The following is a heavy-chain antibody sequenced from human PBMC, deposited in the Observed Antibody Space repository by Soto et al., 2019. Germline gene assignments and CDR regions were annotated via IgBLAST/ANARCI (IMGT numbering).Heavy chain of an antibody. CDR1: GFTFSDYY. CDR2: ISSSSSYT. V-gene: IGHV3-11*06. CDR3: ARDHQDKSGGGSCDY. Sequence: GGSLRLSCAASGFTFSDYYMSWIRQAPGKGLEWVSYISSSSSYTNYADSVKGRFTISRDNAKNSLYLQMNSLRAEDTAVYYCARDHQDKSGGGSCDYWGQGTLVTVSS. J-gene: IGHJ4*02. D-gene: IGHD2-15*01.